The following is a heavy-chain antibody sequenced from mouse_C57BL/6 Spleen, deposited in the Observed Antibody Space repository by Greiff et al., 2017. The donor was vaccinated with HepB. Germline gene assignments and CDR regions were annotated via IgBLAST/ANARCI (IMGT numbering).Heavy chain of an antibody. CDR3: ARKGGGKRLYYFDY. Sequence: VQLQQPGAELVRPGSSVKLSCKASGYTFTSYWMDWVKQRPGRGLEWIGNIYPSDSETHYNQKFKDKATLTVDKSSSTAYMQLSSLTSEDSAVYYCARKGGGKRLYYFDYWGQGTTLTVSS. CDR2: IYPSDSET. J-gene: IGHJ2*01. D-gene: IGHD1-1*01. V-gene: IGHV1-61*01. CDR1: GYTFTSYW.